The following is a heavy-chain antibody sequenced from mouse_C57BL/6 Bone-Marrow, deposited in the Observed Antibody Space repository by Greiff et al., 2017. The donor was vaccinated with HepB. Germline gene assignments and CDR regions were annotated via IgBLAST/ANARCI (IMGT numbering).Heavy chain of an antibody. V-gene: IGHV1-69*01. CDR3: ARSSYDYDFYYYAMDY. CDR1: GYTFTSYW. CDR2: IDPSDSYT. Sequence: QVQLQQSGAELVMPGASVKLSCKASGYTFTSYWMHWVKQRPGQGLEWIGEIDPSDSYTNYNQKFKGKSTLTVDKSSSTAYMQLSSLTSEDSAVYYCARSSYDYDFYYYAMDYWGQGTSVTVSS. J-gene: IGHJ4*01. D-gene: IGHD2-4*01.